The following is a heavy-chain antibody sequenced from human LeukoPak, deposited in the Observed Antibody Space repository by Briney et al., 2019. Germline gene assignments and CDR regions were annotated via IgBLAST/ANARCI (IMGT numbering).Heavy chain of an antibody. Sequence: GGSLRLSCAASGFPFSSHSINWVRQAPGKGLEWVSSISGRSSNICYADSAKGRFTISRDSAKNSLYLQMNSLRAEDTAVYYCAGGCLNSDGLCWFDPWGQGTLVTVSS. V-gene: IGHV3-21*01. CDR3: AGGCLNSDGLCWFDP. CDR2: ISGRSSNI. CDR1: GFPFSSHS. J-gene: IGHJ5*02. D-gene: IGHD1-7*01.